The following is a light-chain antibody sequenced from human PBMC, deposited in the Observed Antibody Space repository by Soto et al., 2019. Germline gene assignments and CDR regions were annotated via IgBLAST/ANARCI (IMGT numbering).Light chain of an antibody. V-gene: IGKV1-33*01. Sequence: DVHMTQSPSSLSASVGYRITITCQASQDISNRLNWYHQKPGKAPNLLIYDASNLAAGIPSGFRGSGSGTHFTFTITSLQPEDIGTYYCQNCFTAPYTFGQGTKVDIK. CDR3: QNCFTAPYT. CDR2: DAS. CDR1: QDISNR. J-gene: IGKJ2*01.